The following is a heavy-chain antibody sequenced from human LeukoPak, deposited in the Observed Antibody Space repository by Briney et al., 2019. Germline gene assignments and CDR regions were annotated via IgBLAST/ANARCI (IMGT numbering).Heavy chain of an antibody. CDR2: IWYDGSDN. V-gene: IGHV3-33*01. J-gene: IGHJ4*02. D-gene: IGHD5-18*01. Sequence: PGRSLKLSCAASGFTFSNYGMHWVRQAPGKGLEWVAVIWYDGSDNYYADSVKGRFTISRDNSKNTLYLQMNSLRAEDTAMYYCARDEDTTMALFDYWDQGTLVTVSS. CDR1: GFTFSNYG. CDR3: ARDEDTTMALFDY.